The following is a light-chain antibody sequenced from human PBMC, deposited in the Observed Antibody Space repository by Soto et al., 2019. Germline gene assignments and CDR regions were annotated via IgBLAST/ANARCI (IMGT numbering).Light chain of an antibody. CDR1: SSDVGGSKY. V-gene: IGLV2-14*01. CDR2: EVS. CDR3: GSYTSSSTYV. Sequence: QSVLTQPASVSGSPGQSITTSCTGTSSDVGGSKYVSWYQHHPGKAPKLMIYEVSHRPSGVSNRFSGSKSGNTASLTIAGLQAEDEADYYCGSYTSSSTYVFGTGTKLTVL. J-gene: IGLJ1*01.